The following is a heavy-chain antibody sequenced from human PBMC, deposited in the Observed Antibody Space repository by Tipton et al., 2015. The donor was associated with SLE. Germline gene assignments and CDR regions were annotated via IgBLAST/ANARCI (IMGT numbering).Heavy chain of an antibody. V-gene: IGHV4-61*02. CDR3: ARGGYDFWSGPGNY. Sequence: TLSLTCTVSGGSISSGSYYWSWIRQPAGKGLEWIGRIYTSGSTNYNPSLKSRVTISVDTSKNQFSLKLSSVTAADTAVYYCARGGYDFWSGPGNYWGQGTLVTVSS. CDR1: GGSISSGSYY. CDR2: IYTSGST. J-gene: IGHJ4*02. D-gene: IGHD3-3*01.